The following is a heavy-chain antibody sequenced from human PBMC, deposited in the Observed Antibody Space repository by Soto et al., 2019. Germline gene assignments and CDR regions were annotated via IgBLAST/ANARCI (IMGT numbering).Heavy chain of an antibody. CDR1: GFTFSSYD. D-gene: IGHD2-2*01. CDR2: IGTAGDT. V-gene: IGHV3-13*01. J-gene: IGHJ3*02. Sequence: GGSLRLSCAASGFTFSSYDMHWVRQATGKGLEWVSAIGTAGDTYYPGSVKGRFTISRENAKNSLYLQMNSLRAGDTAVYYCARADRRYCSSTSCPGAFDIWGQGTMVTVSS. CDR3: ARADRRYCSSTSCPGAFDI.